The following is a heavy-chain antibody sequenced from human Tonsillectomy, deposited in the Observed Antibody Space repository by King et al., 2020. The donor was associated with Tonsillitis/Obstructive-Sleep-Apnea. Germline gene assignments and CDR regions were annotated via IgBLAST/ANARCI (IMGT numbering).Heavy chain of an antibody. D-gene: IGHD3-9*01. V-gene: IGHV4-34*01. J-gene: IGHJ6*03. CDR3: STTYYDILGNSYYSMDV. Sequence: VQLQQWGAGLLKASETLSLTCAVYGGPFSGYSWSWIRQPPGKGLEWIGEINYSGSTNYNPSLKSRVTISLDRSKNQFSLNLNSVTAADTAVYYCSTTYYDILGNSYYSMDVWGEGTTVTVSS. CDR1: GGPFSGYS. CDR2: INYSGST.